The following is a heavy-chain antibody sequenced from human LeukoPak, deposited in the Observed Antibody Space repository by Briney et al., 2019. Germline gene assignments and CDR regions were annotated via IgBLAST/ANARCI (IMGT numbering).Heavy chain of an antibody. CDR3: ARGGLSSSWYHYYYYYMDV. J-gene: IGHJ6*03. CDR1: GYTFTSYD. V-gene: IGHV1-8*03. Sequence: ASVKVSCKASGYTFTSYDINWVRQATGQGLEWMGWMNPNSGNTGYAQKFQGRVTITRNTSISTAYMELSSLRSEDTAVYYCARGGLSSSWYHYYYYYMDVWGKGTTVTVSS. CDR2: MNPNSGNT. D-gene: IGHD6-13*01.